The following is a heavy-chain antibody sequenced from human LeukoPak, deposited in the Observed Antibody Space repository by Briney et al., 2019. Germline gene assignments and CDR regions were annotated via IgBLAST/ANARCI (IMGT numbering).Heavy chain of an antibody. CDR3: SGLVRGVFDL. D-gene: IGHD3-10*01. CDR2: INLDGSEK. CDR1: IFTFGSYW. Sequence: GGSLRLSCTASIFTFGSYWMSWVRQAPGKGLEWVANINLDGSEKYSVDSVKGRLTISRDNAKNSLYLQMNSLRAEDTAVYYCSGLVRGVFDLRGQGSLVTVSA. J-gene: IGHJ4*02. V-gene: IGHV3-7*04.